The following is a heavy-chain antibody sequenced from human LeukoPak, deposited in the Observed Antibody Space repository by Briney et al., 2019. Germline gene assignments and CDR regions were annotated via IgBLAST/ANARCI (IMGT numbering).Heavy chain of an antibody. V-gene: IGHV3-74*01. Sequence: GGSLRLSCAASGFTFSSHWMYWVRQVPGKGLVWVSRIRTDGRLTTYADSVKGRFTISRDNAKNTLYLQMNSLRAEDTAVYHCARDMGEDSSGSYRFGMDVWGQGTTVTVSS. D-gene: IGHD3-22*01. CDR1: GFTFSSHW. CDR2: IRTDGRLT. CDR3: ARDMGEDSSGSYRFGMDV. J-gene: IGHJ6*02.